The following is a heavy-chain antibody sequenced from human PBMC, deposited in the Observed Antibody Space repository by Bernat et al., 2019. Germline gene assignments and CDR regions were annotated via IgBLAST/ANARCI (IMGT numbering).Heavy chain of an antibody. CDR2: INHSGST. CDR1: DGAFSTYY. CDR3: ARGGVDNSNYGGLFDS. V-gene: IGHV4-34*02. D-gene: IGHD4-4*01. J-gene: IGHJ4*02. Sequence: QVQLQQWGAGLLKPSETLSLTCAVSDGAFSTYYWGWIRQPPGKGLEWIGEINHSGSTNYNPSLKSRVTMSVDTSRNRFSLKLSSVTAADSAFYFCARGGVDNSNYGGLFDSWGQGTLLTVSS.